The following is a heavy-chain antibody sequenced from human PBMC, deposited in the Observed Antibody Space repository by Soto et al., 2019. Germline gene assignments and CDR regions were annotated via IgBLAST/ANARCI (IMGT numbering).Heavy chain of an antibody. CDR2: IYQSGST. D-gene: IGHD2-15*01. J-gene: IGHJ4*02. CDR3: ARHSLRSSLFDY. V-gene: IGHV4-30-2*01. Sequence: QLQLQEYGSGLVKPSQTLSLTCAVSGGSISSGGYSWSWIRQPQGMGLEWIGYIYQSGSTYYNPFLKIRVTIAVDRSKNQFSLKLSSVTAADTAVYYCARHSLRSSLFDYLGQGTLITVSS. CDR1: GGSISSGGYS.